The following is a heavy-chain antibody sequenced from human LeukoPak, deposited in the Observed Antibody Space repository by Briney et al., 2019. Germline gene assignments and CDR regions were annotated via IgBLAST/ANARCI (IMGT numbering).Heavy chain of an antibody. V-gene: IGHV4-30-2*01. Sequence: SETLSLTCTVSGGSISTNGYYWSWIRQPPGKGLEWIGYIYYSGDTYYNPSLPSLKSRVTISVDRSRNQFSLKLNSVTAADTAVYYCARDGPGYGRDYWGQGTLVTVSS. CDR1: GGSISTNGYY. J-gene: IGHJ4*02. CDR2: IYYSGDT. D-gene: IGHD5-12*01. CDR3: ARDGPGYGRDY.